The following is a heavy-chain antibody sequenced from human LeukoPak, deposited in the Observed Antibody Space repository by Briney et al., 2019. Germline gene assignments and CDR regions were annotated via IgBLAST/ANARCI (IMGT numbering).Heavy chain of an antibody. Sequence: PVKVSCKASGGVFSSTAISWVRQAPGQGLEWMGGIIPISGTPNYAQKFQGRVTIITDESTSTVYMELSSLRSEDTAVYYCAKDRYYYDSSGYFLFDYWGQGTLVTVSS. D-gene: IGHD3-22*01. V-gene: IGHV1-69*05. CDR1: GGVFSSTA. J-gene: IGHJ4*02. CDR2: IIPISGTP. CDR3: AKDRYYYDSSGYFLFDY.